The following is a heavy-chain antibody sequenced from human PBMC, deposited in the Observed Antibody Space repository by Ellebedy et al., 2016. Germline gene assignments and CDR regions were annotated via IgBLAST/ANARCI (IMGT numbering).Heavy chain of an antibody. D-gene: IGHD3-10*01. CDR2: ISWNSAAI. J-gene: IGHJ4*02. V-gene: IGHV3-9*01. Sequence: GGSLRLSXATSGFTFDDYALHWVRQVPGKGLEWVSGISWNSAAIGYGEAVKGRFTISRDSAKNYLYLQMNSLRVEDTALYFCAKGTMDYLHHWGQGTLFTVSS. CDR3: AKGTMDYLHH. CDR1: GFTFDDYA.